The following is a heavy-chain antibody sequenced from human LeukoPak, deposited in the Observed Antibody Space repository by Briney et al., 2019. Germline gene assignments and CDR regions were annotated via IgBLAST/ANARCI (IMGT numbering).Heavy chain of an antibody. Sequence: GGSLRLSCAASGFTFNDFAMTWVRQAPGKGLEWVSTIADAGTYYADSVKGRFIISRDNSKNMLYLQLNSLRVDDTAMYYCARNLRPFDVRGHGTMVTVSS. CDR3: ARNLRPFDV. CDR2: IADAGT. J-gene: IGHJ3*01. CDR1: GFTFNDFA. V-gene: IGHV3-23*01.